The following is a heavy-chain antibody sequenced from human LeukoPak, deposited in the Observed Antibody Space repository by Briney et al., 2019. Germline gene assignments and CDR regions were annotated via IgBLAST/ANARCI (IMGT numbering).Heavy chain of an antibody. D-gene: IGHD3-10*01. J-gene: IGHJ6*02. CDR3: ARDYQIPYYYGSGSYSPDV. Sequence: GGSLRLSCAASGFTFSDYNMNWVRQAPGKGLEWVSSISTSSSCIYYADSLKGRFTISRDDAKNSLYLQMNSLRAEDTAVYYCARDYQIPYYYGSGSYSPDVWGQGTTVTVSS. CDR1: GFTFSDYN. V-gene: IGHV3-21*01. CDR2: ISTSSSCI.